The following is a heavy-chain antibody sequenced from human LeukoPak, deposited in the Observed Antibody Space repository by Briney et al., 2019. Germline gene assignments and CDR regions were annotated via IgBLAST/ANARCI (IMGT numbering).Heavy chain of an antibody. D-gene: IGHD3-9*01. Sequence: GAPVRVSCTAAESTFTPYYMHWVRQSPGRGLGCIGWTNANSGGTNYARKFQGRFTMPRGTSIRTAYMELSRLGSDDTAVYDCARGFDLDYWGQGTLVTVSS. CDR3: ARGFDLDY. V-gene: IGHV1-2*02. CDR1: ESTFTPYY. J-gene: IGHJ4*02. CDR2: TNANSGGT.